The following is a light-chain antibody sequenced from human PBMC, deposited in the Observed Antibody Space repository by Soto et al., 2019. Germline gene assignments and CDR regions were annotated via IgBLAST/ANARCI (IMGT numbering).Light chain of an antibody. Sequence: QSALTQPASVSGSPGQSITISCTGTSSDVGGYNYVSWYQQHPGKAPKLMIYDVSNRPSGVSNRFSGSKSGNTASLTISGLQAEDEADYYCSAYTSRSNLMVFGGGTKLTVL. CDR3: SAYTSRSNLMV. V-gene: IGLV2-14*01. CDR1: SSDVGGYNY. CDR2: DVS. J-gene: IGLJ2*01.